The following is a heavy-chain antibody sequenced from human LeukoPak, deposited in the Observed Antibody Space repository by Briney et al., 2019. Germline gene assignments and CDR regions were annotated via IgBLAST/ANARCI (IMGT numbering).Heavy chain of an antibody. CDR1: GYTFTGYY. V-gene: IGHV1-2*02. Sequence: ASVKVSCKASGYTFTGYYMHWVRQAPGQGLEWMGWINPNSGGTNYAQKFQGRVTMTSDTSISTAYMELSRLRSDDTAVYYCARGIRYNWNYGSRNWFDPWGQGTLVIVSS. CDR3: ARGIRYNWNYGSRNWFDP. CDR2: INPNSGGT. J-gene: IGHJ5*02. D-gene: IGHD1-7*01.